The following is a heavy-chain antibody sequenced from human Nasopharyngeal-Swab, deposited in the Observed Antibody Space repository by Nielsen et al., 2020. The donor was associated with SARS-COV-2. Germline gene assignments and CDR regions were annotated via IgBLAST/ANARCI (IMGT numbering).Heavy chain of an antibody. V-gene: IGHV3-30*18. J-gene: IGHJ6*03. Sequence: GGSLRLSCAASGFTFSSYGMHWVRQAPGKGLEWVAVISYDGSNKYYADSVKGRFTISRDNSKNTLYLQMNSLRAEDTAVYYCAKDITGYSSGWFYYYYYMAVWG. D-gene: IGHD6-19*01. CDR3: AKDITGYSSGWFYYYYYMAV. CDR2: ISYDGSNK. CDR1: GFTFSSYG.